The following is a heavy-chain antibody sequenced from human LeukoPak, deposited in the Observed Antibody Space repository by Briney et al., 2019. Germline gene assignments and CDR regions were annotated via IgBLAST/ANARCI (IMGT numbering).Heavy chain of an antibody. Sequence: GGSLRLSCAASGFTFSSYAMSWVRQAPGKGLEWVSVIYSGGSTYYADSVKGRFTISRDNSKNTLYLQMNSLRAEDTAVYYCARGLGYCSSTSCYKWDMYYFDYWGQGTLVTVSS. CDR2: IYSGGST. V-gene: IGHV3-66*02. CDR3: ARGLGYCSSTSCYKWDMYYFDY. CDR1: GFTFSSYA. J-gene: IGHJ4*02. D-gene: IGHD2-2*02.